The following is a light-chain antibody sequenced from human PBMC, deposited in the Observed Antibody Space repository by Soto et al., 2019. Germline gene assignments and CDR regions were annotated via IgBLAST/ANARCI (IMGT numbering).Light chain of an antibody. V-gene: IGKV1-27*01. CDR1: QDISHY. Sequence: EMNMTQWPSCVSGTIGDTVTISCRASQDISHYLAWYQQKHGRVPSLLIFAASKLQSDAPSRFSGSGSGTDLNFPISSLPAADFATHYCLQDYPYPRTFGQGTKVDIK. CDR3: LQDYPYPRT. J-gene: IGKJ1*01. CDR2: AAS.